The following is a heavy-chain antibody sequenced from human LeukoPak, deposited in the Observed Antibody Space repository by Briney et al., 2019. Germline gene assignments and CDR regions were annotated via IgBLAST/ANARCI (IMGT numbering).Heavy chain of an antibody. Sequence: GGSLRLSCAASGFTFSSYGMHWVRQAPGKGLEWVGRIKSKTDGGTTDYAAPVKGRFTISRDDSKNTLYLQMNSLKTEDTAVYYCTSSYYYDSSGYSYTLDYWGQGTLVTVSS. V-gene: IGHV3-15*01. J-gene: IGHJ4*02. CDR3: TSSYYYDSSGYSYTLDY. CDR1: GFTFSSYG. CDR2: IKSKTDGGTT. D-gene: IGHD3-22*01.